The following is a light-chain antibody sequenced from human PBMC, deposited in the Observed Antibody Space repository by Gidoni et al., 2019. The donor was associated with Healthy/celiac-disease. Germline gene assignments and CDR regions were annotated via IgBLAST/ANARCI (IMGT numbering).Light chain of an antibody. J-gene: IGKJ5*01. V-gene: IGKV3-15*01. CDR1: QRVSSN. CDR2: GAS. CDR3: QQYNNWPSIT. Sequence: EIVMTQSPATLSVSPGERATLSCRASQRVSSNLAWYQPKPGQAPRLLIYGASTRATSIPARFSGSGSGTEFTLTISSLQSEDFAVYYCQQYNNWPSITFGQGTRLEIK.